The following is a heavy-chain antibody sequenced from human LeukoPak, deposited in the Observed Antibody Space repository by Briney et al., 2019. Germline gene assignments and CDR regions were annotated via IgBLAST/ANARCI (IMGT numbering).Heavy chain of an antibody. J-gene: IGHJ5*02. CDR2: INPSAGTT. V-gene: IGHV1-46*03. Sequence: SVKVSCKASGYTFTSYYMHRVRQAPGQGLEWMGIINPSAGTTSFPQNFQCSVTMTRDTSTSTVYIELSSLRSEDTAVYYCARKAGYCSGGSCSNWFDPWGQGTLVTVSS. D-gene: IGHD2-15*01. CDR1: GYTFTSYY. CDR3: ARKAGYCSGGSCSNWFDP.